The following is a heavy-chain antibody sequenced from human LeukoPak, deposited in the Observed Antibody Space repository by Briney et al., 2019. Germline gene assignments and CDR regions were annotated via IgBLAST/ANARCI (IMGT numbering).Heavy chain of an antibody. CDR1: GGSISSGGYY. CDR2: IYYSGST. CDR3: ARAYYDFWSGWLFYYGMDV. Sequence: PSQTLSRTCTVSGGSISSGGYYWSWIRQHPGKGLEWIGYIYYSGSTYYNPSLKSRVTISVDTSKNQFSLKLSSVTAADTAVYYCARAYYDFWSGWLFYYGMDVWGQGTTVTVSS. J-gene: IGHJ6*02. V-gene: IGHV4-31*03. D-gene: IGHD3-3*01.